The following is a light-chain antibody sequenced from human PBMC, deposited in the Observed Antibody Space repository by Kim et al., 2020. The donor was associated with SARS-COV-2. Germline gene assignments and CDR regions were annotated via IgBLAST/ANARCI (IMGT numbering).Light chain of an antibody. CDR2: GKN. V-gene: IGLV3-19*01. J-gene: IGLJ3*02. CDR1: SLRSYY. Sequence: SSELTQDPTQARDMAQTVRITCQGDSLRSYYASWYQQKPGQAPVLVIYGKNNRPSGIPDRFSGSSSGNTASLTITGAQAEDEADYYCNSRDSSGNHWVFVAGLQLTGL. CDR3: NSRDSSGNHWV.